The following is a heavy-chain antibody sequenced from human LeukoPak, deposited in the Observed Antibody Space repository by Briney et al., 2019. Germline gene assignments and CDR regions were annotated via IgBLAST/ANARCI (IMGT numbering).Heavy chain of an antibody. Sequence: ASVKVSCKASGYTFTGYYMHWVRQAPGQGLEWMGWINPNSGGTNYAQKLQGRVTMTRDTSISTAYMELSRLRSDDTAVYYCASLEGYCSGGSCYSADYWGQGTLVTVSS. D-gene: IGHD2-15*01. CDR2: INPNSGGT. J-gene: IGHJ4*02. CDR1: GYTFTGYY. V-gene: IGHV1-2*02. CDR3: ASLEGYCSGGSCYSADY.